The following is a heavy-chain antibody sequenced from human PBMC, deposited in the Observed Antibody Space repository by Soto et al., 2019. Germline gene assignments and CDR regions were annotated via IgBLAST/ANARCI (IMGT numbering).Heavy chain of an antibody. J-gene: IGHJ4*02. D-gene: IGHD4-17*01. V-gene: IGHV3-23*01. CDR2: ITDNGGST. Sequence: GARRNSCAAHGFNFSRDGLGWGRPAPGKGLEWVSLITDNGGSTYSADSVKGRFNISRDNNKTTLFLKMNSLRAEDTAVYYCAKERATTTASEKWGEGALVSVSS. CDR1: GFNFSRDG. CDR3: AKERATTTASEK.